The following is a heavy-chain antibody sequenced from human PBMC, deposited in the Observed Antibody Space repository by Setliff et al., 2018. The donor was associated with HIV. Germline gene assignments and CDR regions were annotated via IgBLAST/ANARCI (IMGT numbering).Heavy chain of an antibody. J-gene: IGHJ4*02. CDR3: ARATYGSRAGTGLYFDS. D-gene: IGHD6-6*01. CDR2: INYSGKT. Sequence: PSETLSLTCGISGGSFSGFYWAWIRQPPGKGLEWIGEINYSGKTNKNPSLKSRVTISADTSRTQFSLNLISVTAADTAVYHCARATYGSRAGTGLYFDSWGQGALVTVSS. V-gene: IGHV4-34*01. CDR1: GGSFSGFY.